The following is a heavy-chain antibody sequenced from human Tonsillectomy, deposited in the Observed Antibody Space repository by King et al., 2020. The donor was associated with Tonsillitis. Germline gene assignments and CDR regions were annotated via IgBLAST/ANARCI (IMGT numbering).Heavy chain of an antibody. CDR1: GYTFTTYD. V-gene: IGHV1-8*02. D-gene: IGHD2-15*01. Sequence: QLVQSGAEVKKPGASVKVSCKASGYTFTTYDINWVRQATGQGLEWMGWMNPNSGNTGYAQKFQGRVTMTRYTSISTAYMELSSLRSEDTAVYYCARAAPVAIYRRCLFYWGQGTLVTVSS. CDR2: MNPNSGNT. J-gene: IGHJ4*02. CDR3: ARAAPVAIYRRCLFY.